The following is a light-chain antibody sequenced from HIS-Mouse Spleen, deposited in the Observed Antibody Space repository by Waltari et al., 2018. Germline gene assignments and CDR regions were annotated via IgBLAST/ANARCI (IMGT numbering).Light chain of an antibody. V-gene: IGKV1-39*01. CDR2: AAS. CDR3: QQSYSTPRT. CDR1: QGISSY. J-gene: IGKJ1*01. Sequence: IRMTQSPSFLSASVGDRVTITCRASQGISSYLAWYQQKPGKAPKLLIYAASSLQSGVPSRFSGSGSGTDFTLTISSLQPEDFATYYCQQSYSTPRTFGQGTKVEIK.